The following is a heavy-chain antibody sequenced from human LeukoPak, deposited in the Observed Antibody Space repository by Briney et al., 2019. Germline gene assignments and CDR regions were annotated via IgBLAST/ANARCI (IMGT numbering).Heavy chain of an antibody. V-gene: IGHV3-74*01. CDR2: INSDGSSI. Sequence: GSLRLSCAASGFTFSSHWMHWVRQAPGKGLVWVSRINSDGSSISYADSVKGRFTISRDNAKNTLYLQMNSLRAEDTAVYYCARDLQLWTTRDIGGGGQVGYGGQGTLVPVSS. J-gene: IGHJ4*02. CDR3: ARDLQLWTTRDIGGGGQVGY. D-gene: IGHD5-18*01. CDR1: GFTFSSHW.